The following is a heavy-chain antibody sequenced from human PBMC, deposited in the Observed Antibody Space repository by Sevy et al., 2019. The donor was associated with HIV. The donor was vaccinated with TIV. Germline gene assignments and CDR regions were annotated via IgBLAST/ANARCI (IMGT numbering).Heavy chain of an antibody. D-gene: IGHD6-13*01. Sequence: GGSLRLSCAASGFTFSSSSMTWVRQAPGQGLEWVATISQGGSEEYYVDSVKGRFTISRDNAKNSLYLQMNSLSAVDTAVYFCARFVSLGYWGQGTLVTVSS. CDR2: ISQGGSEE. CDR3: ARFVSLGY. J-gene: IGHJ4*02. V-gene: IGHV3-7*01. CDR1: GFTFSSSS.